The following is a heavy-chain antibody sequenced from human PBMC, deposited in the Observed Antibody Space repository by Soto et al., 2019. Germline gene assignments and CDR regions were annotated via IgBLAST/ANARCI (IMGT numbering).Heavy chain of an antibody. J-gene: IGHJ4*02. Sequence: QVQLVESGGGVVQPGRSLRLSCAASGFTFSSHGMHWVRQAPGKGLEWVAVIWSDGSEKYYADSVKGRFSISRDNSKNTLYLHMDSLRAEDTAVYYCARDLGRFNFGSAYFVYWGQGTLVTVSS. V-gene: IGHV3-33*01. D-gene: IGHD3-10*01. CDR2: IWSDGSEK. CDR1: GFTFSSHG. CDR3: ARDLGRFNFGSAYFVY.